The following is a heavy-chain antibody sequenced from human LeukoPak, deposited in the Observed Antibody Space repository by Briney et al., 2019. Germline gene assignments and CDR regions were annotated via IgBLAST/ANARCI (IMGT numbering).Heavy chain of an antibody. CDR3: ARHPPYSSGLDY. Sequence: SETLSLTCTVSGGSTSSYYWSWIRQPPGKGLEWIGYIYYSGSTNYNPSLKSRVTISVDTSKNQFSLKLSSVTAADTAVYYCARHPPYSSGLDYWGQGTLVTVSS. CDR2: IYYSGST. V-gene: IGHV4-59*08. D-gene: IGHD6-19*01. J-gene: IGHJ4*02. CDR1: GGSTSSYY.